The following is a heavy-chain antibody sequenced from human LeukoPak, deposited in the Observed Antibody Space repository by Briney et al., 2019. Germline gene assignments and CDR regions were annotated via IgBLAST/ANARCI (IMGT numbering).Heavy chain of an antibody. CDR2: IYYSGNT. CDR1: GGSISSYY. Sequence: SSETLSLTCTVSGGSISSYYWTWIRQPPGKGLEWIGYIYYSGNTNYNPSLKTRVTISVDTSKNQFSLRLNSVTAADTAIYYCAKSISGGTWNWFDPWGQGTLVTVSS. D-gene: IGHD2-15*01. CDR3: AKSISGGTWNWFDP. J-gene: IGHJ5*02. V-gene: IGHV4-59*01.